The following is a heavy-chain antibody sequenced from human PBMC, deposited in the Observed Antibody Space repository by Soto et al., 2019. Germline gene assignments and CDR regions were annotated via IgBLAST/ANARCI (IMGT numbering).Heavy chain of an antibody. V-gene: IGHV4-4*02. CDR2: IYHSGRT. D-gene: IGHD6-19*01. CDR3: ARRAVAGTSWFDP. Sequence: SETLSLTCAVSGGSITTTNWWNWVRQPPGKGLEWIGEIYHSGRTNFNPSLKSRVTISIDQSKNQVSLKLSSVTAADTAVYYCARRAVAGTSWFDPWGQGTQVTVSS. J-gene: IGHJ5*02. CDR1: GGSITTTNW.